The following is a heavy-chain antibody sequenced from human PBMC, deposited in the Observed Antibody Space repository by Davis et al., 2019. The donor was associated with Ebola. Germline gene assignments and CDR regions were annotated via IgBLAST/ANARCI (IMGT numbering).Heavy chain of an antibody. Sequence: SETLSLTCAVYGGSFSGYYWSWIRQPPGKGLEWIGEINHSGSTNYNPSLKSRVTISVDTSKNQFSLKLSSVTAADTAVYYCARGRAMATYGYYYGMDVWGQGTTDTVSS. CDR1: GGSFSGYY. CDR2: INHSGST. D-gene: IGHD5-18*01. J-gene: IGHJ6*02. V-gene: IGHV4-34*01. CDR3: ARGRAMATYGYYYGMDV.